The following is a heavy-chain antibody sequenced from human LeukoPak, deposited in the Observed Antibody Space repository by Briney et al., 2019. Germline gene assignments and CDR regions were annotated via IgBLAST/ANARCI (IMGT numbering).Heavy chain of an antibody. J-gene: IGHJ5*02. V-gene: IGHV3-21*01. Sequence: PGGSLRLSCAASGFTFSTYRMHWVRQAPGKGLEWVSSITSTSGSMSYADSVEGRFTISRDNAKNSLYLQMNSLSAEDTAVYYCAKDRLRRVSNWFDLWGRGTLVTVSS. CDR1: GFTFSTYR. CDR2: ITSTSGSM. D-gene: IGHD6-6*01. CDR3: AKDRLRRVSNWFDL.